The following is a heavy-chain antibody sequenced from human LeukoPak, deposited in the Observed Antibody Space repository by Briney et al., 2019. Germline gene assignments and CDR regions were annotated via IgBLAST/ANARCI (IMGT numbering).Heavy chain of an antibody. Sequence: AGGSLRLSCAASGFPFSSYSMTWVRQAPGKGLEWVANIKQDGSEKYYVDSVKGRFTISRDNAKNSLYLQMNSLRAEDTAVYYCARGTTRVVKGWFDPWGQGTLVTVSS. J-gene: IGHJ5*02. CDR1: GFPFSSYS. CDR2: IKQDGSEK. V-gene: IGHV3-7*03. D-gene: IGHD3-3*01. CDR3: ARGTTRVVKGWFDP.